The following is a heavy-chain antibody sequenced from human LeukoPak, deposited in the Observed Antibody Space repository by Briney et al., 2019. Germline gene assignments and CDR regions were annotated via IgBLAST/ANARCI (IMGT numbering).Heavy chain of an antibody. CDR1: GGSFTNYY. CDR2: IYYSGHS. CDR3: ARTEMATSPRGYFDF. Sequence: PSETLSLSCTVSGGSFTNYYWSWIRQPPGKGLEWIGSIYYSGHSTYNPSLKSRVTMSADTSKRQFSLTLSSVTAADTAVYYCARTEMATSPRGYFDFWGQGSLVTVSS. D-gene: IGHD5-24*01. J-gene: IGHJ4*02. V-gene: IGHV4-59*01.